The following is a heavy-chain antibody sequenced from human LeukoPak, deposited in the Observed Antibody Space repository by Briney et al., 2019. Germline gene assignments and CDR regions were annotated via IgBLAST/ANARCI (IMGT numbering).Heavy chain of an antibody. Sequence: EASVKVSCKSSGYTFTNYCISWVRQPPGQGLEWMGWLSPYNGHTKYAQKVQGRVTMTRDTSTSTAYMELRSLRSDDTAVYYCARDGHRRYHYDSSGREDAFDIWGQGTMVTVSS. D-gene: IGHD3-22*01. V-gene: IGHV1-18*01. CDR3: ARDGHRRYHYDSSGREDAFDI. CDR2: LSPYNGHT. CDR1: GYTFTNYC. J-gene: IGHJ3*02.